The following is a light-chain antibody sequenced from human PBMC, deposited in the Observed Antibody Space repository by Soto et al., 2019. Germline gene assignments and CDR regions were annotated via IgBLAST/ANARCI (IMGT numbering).Light chain of an antibody. J-gene: IGLJ3*02. V-gene: IGLV2-23*01. CDR3: CSYAGSDKWV. Sequence: QSVLTQPASVSGSPGQSITISCTGTSTDVGNYNLVSWFQQHPGKAPKLMIYEGIKRPSGVSARFSGSKSGNSASLTISGLQTEDEADYHCCSYAGSDKWVFGGGTKVTVL. CDR1: STDVGNYNL. CDR2: EGI.